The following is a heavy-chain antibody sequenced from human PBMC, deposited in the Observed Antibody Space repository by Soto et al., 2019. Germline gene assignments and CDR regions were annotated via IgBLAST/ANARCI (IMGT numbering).Heavy chain of an antibody. CDR1: GFSLSGYS. CDR2: INSGSSKI. V-gene: IGHV3-48*02. CDR3: AREATPVITPWVFDY. Sequence: LRLSCAASGFSLSGYSMNWVRQAPGKGLEWVSYINSGSSKIYYADSVKGRFTISRDNAKNSLYLQMNSLRDEDTAVYYCAREATPVITPWVFDYWGRGTLVTVSS. J-gene: IGHJ4*02. D-gene: IGHD1-20*01.